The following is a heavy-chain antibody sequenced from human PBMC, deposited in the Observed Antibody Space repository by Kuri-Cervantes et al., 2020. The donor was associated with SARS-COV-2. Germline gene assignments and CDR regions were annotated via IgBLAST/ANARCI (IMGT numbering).Heavy chain of an antibody. CDR2: INHSGST. Sequence: ESLKISCAVYGGSFSGYYWSWIRQPPGKGLEWIGEINHSGSTNYNPSLKSRVTISVDTSKNQFSLKLSSVTAADKAVYYCARGPAMAAAEYGRTRGVYYFDYWGQGTLVTVSS. V-gene: IGHV4-34*01. CDR3: ARGPAMAAAEYGRTRGVYYFDY. J-gene: IGHJ4*02. CDR1: GGSFSGYY. D-gene: IGHD6-13*01.